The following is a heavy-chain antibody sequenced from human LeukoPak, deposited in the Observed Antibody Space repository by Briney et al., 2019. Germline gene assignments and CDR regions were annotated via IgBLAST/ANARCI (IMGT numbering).Heavy chain of an antibody. CDR1: GYTFTSYY. Sequence: GASVKVSCKASGYTFTSYYMHWVRQAPGQGLEWMGIINPSGGSTSYAQKFQGRVTMTRDTSISTAYMELSRLRSDDTAVYYCGRFSVKLDRGRLDPWGQGTLVTVSS. V-gene: IGHV1-46*01. D-gene: IGHD3-10*01. J-gene: IGHJ5*02. CDR2: INPSGGST. CDR3: GRFSVKLDRGRLDP.